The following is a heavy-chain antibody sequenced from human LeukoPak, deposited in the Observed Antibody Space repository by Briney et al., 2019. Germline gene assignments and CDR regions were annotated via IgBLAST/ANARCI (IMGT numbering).Heavy chain of an antibody. Sequence: ASVKVSCKASGGTFSSYAISWVRQAPGQGLEWLGGIIPIFGTANYAQKFQGRVTITADESTSTAYMELSSLRSEDTAVYYCARDGAIAAAGSQYFQHWGQGTLVTVSS. CDR2: IIPIFGTA. CDR3: ARDGAIAAAGSQYFQH. CDR1: GGTFSSYA. J-gene: IGHJ1*01. V-gene: IGHV1-69*13. D-gene: IGHD6-13*01.